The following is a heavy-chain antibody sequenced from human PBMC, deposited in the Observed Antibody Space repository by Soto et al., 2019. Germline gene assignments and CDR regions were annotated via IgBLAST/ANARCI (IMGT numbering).Heavy chain of an antibody. CDR3: VRDMSWAIFD. D-gene: IGHD3-3*01. Sequence: EVQLVESGGGLGQPGGSLRLSCAASGFTFSDYSINWVRQAPGRGLEWISYIISSASITSYADSVKCRFTISRDKARNSVYLPMNSLRDDDTAVYYCVRDMSWAIFDWGRGTMVTVSS. CDR1: GFTFSDYS. V-gene: IGHV3-48*02. CDR2: IISSASIT. J-gene: IGHJ4*02.